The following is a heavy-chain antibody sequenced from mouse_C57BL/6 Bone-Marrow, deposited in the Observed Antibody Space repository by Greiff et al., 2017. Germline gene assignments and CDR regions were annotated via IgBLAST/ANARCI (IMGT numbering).Heavy chain of an antibody. CDR2: IDPSDSYT. V-gene: IGHV1-59*01. D-gene: IGHD1-1*01. CDR1: GYTFTSYW. J-gene: IGHJ2*01. CDR3: AREGDTNGSSYRGFFDY. Sequence: VQLQQPGAELVRPGTSVKLSCKASGYTFTSYWMHWVKQRPGQGLEWIGVIDPSDSYTNYNQKFKGKATLTVDTSSSTAYMQLSSLTSEDSAVYYCAREGDTNGSSYRGFFDYWGQGTTLTVSS.